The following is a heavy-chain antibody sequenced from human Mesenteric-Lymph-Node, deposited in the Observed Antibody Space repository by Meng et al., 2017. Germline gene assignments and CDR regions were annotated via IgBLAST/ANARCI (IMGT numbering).Heavy chain of an antibody. J-gene: IGHJ6*02. CDR3: ARDYVSKLWSSSHYVSTYYGMDV. D-gene: IGHD5/OR15-5a*01. V-gene: IGHV1-2*06. CDR1: GYTFTGHY. CDR2: INPNSGST. Sequence: ASVKVSCKASGYTFTGHYMHWVRQAPGPGLEWMGRINPNSGSTNYAQKFQGRVTMTRDTSISTAFMELNRLRSDDTAVYYCARDYVSKLWSSSHYVSTYYGMDVWGQGTTVTVSS.